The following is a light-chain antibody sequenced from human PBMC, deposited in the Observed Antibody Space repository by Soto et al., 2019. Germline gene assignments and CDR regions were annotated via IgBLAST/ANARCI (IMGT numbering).Light chain of an antibody. CDR1: QTISTW. CDR3: LQYNDYSWT. CDR2: SSS. Sequence: DTQMTQSPSTLSASVGDRVTITCRASQTISTWWAWYQQKPGQAPKLLIYSSSFLESGVPSRFSGSGSGTEFTLTISSLQPDDFATYYCLQYNDYSWTFAQGTKVQIK. V-gene: IGKV1-5*01. J-gene: IGKJ1*01.